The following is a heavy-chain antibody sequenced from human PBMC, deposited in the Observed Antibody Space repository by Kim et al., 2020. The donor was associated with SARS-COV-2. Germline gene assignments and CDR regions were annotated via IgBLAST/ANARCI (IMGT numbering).Heavy chain of an antibody. Sequence: YYADSVKGRFTNSRDNSKNTLYLQMNSLRAEDTAVYYCARDTSSWYYFDYWGQGTLVTVSS. V-gene: IGHV3-33*01. D-gene: IGHD6-13*01. CDR3: ARDTSSWYYFDY. J-gene: IGHJ4*02.